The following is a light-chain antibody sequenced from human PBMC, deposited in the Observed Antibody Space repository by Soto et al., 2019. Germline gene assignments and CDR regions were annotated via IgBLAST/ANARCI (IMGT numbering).Light chain of an antibody. V-gene: IGLV1-44*01. CDR1: TSNIGTNA. J-gene: IGLJ3*02. CDR2: TNN. CDR3: AAWDDSLNGWV. Sequence: QSVLTQPPLASGTPGQRVTISCSGSTSNIGTNAVNWFHQVPGTAPKLLIHTNNQRPSGVPDRFSGSKSGTSASLAISGLQSEDEADYYCAAWDDSLNGWVYGGGTKVTVL.